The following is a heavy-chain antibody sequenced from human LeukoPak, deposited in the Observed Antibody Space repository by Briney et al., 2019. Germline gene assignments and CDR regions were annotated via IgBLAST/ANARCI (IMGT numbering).Heavy chain of an antibody. CDR1: GGTFSSYA. V-gene: IGHV1-69*05. Sequence: ASVKVSCKASGGTFSSYAISWVRKAPGQGLEWMGRIIPIFGTANYAQKFQSRVTITTDESTSTAYMELSSLRFEDTAVYYCARVLYYYDSSGYYFDYWGQGTLVTVSS. D-gene: IGHD3-22*01. J-gene: IGHJ4*02. CDR3: ARVLYYYDSSGYYFDY. CDR2: IIPIFGTA.